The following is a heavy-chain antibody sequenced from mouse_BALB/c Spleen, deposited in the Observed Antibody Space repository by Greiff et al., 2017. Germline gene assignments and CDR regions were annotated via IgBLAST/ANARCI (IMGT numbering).Heavy chain of an antibody. D-gene: IGHD1-1*01. CDR2: INPYNDGT. CDR1: GYTFTSYV. Sequence: VQLQQSGPELVKPGASVKMSCKASGYTFTSYVMHWVKQKPGQGLEWIGYINPYNDGTKYNEKFKGKATLTSDKSSSTAYMELSSLTSEDSAVYYCARGDYYGSDLYAMDYWGQGTSVTVSS. V-gene: IGHV1-14*01. J-gene: IGHJ4*01. CDR3: ARGDYYGSDLYAMDY.